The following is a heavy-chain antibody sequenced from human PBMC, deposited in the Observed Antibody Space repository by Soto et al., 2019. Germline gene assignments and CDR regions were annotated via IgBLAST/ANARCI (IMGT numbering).Heavy chain of an antibody. Sequence: SVKVSCKASGGTFSTYTITWVRQAPGQGLEWMGRIIPIIGIINYAQKFQGRVTITADESTSTAYMELSSLRSEDTAVYYCASERSGYPRCFDYWGQGTLVTVSS. CDR1: GGTFSTYT. D-gene: IGHD3-22*01. CDR2: IIPIIGII. J-gene: IGHJ4*02. CDR3: ASERSGYPRCFDY. V-gene: IGHV1-69*02.